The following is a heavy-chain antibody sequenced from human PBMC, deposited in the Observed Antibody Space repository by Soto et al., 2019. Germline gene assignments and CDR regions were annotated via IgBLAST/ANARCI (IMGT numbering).Heavy chain of an antibody. Sequence: SETLSLTCTVSSGSVSDGDYYWSWIRQPPWEGLEWIGYIYYTGSTYYNPALNSRVTISVDMSNNQFSLKLSSVAAADTAIYFCAAFSVVEATNVNWFDPWGQGXLVTVYS. CDR1: SGSVSDGDYY. D-gene: IGHD1-26*01. CDR3: AAFSVVEATNVNWFDP. V-gene: IGHV4-30-4*01. CDR2: IYYTGST. J-gene: IGHJ5*02.